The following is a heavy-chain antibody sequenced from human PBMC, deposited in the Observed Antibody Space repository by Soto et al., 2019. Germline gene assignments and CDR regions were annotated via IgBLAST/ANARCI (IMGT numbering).Heavy chain of an antibody. V-gene: IGHV3-21*01. CDR2: ISSSSYI. D-gene: IGHD3-10*01. CDR3: ARDARAYGSGSYFAFDI. Sequence: GGSLRLSCAASGFTFSSYSMNWVRQAPGKGLEWVSSISSSSYIYYADSVKGRFTISRDNAKNSLYLQMNSLRAEDTAVYYCARDARAYGSGSYFAFDIWGQGTMVTVSS. J-gene: IGHJ3*02. CDR1: GFTFSSYS.